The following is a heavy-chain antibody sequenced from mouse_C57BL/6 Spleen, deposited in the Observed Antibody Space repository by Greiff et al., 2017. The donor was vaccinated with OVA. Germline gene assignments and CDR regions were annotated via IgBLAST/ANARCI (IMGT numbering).Heavy chain of an antibody. Sequence: EVTLVESGGGLVKPGGSLKLSCAASGFTFSSYAMSWVRQTPEKRLEWVATISDGGSYTYYPDNVKGRFTISRDNTKNNLYLQMSHLKSDDTAMYYCARDHDYGSSYVGYFDVWGKGTTVTVSS. J-gene: IGHJ1*03. V-gene: IGHV5-4*01. CDR1: GFTFSSYA. CDR3: ARDHDYGSSYVGYFDV. CDR2: ISDGGSYT. D-gene: IGHD1-1*01.